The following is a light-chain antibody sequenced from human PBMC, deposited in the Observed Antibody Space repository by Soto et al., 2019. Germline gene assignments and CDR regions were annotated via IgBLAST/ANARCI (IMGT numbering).Light chain of an antibody. CDR3: QQGNSFPLT. Sequence: DIQLIQSPSSVSASVGDRVTITCRASQDISIWLAWYQQKPGMAPNLLIYSATTLQRGVPLRFSGSRSGTDFTLTITSLQPEDFATYYCQQGNSFPLTFGGGTKVEIK. CDR2: SAT. J-gene: IGKJ4*01. CDR1: QDISIW. V-gene: IGKV1-12*01.